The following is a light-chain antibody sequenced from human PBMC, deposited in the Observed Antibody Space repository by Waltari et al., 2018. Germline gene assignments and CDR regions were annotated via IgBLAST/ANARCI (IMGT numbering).Light chain of an antibody. CDR3: QAWDSNTVI. CDR2: QDT. J-gene: IGLJ2*01. Sequence: SYDLTQPPSVSVSPGQTASITCPGAKLGDEYACWYQQKPGQSPVLVIHQDTKRPSGIPERFSGSNSGNTATLTISGTQAMDEADYYCQAWDSNTVIFGGGTKLTVL. V-gene: IGLV3-1*01. CDR1: KLGDEY.